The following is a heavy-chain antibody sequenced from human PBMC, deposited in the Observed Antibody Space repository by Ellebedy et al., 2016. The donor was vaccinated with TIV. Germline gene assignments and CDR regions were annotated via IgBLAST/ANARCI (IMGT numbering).Heavy chain of an antibody. CDR1: GLTSTTNA. Sequence: GESLKISXAASGLTSTTNAMGWVRQAPGKGLEWFSVISGNGRITYNADSVKGRFTISTDNFKNTFYLQMNSLRAEDTALYYCAKAGVGGTKVSPYYYYAMDVWGQGTMVTVSS. J-gene: IGHJ6*02. CDR3: AKAGVGGTKVSPYYYYAMDV. D-gene: IGHD1-26*01. CDR2: ISGNGRIT. V-gene: IGHV3-23*01.